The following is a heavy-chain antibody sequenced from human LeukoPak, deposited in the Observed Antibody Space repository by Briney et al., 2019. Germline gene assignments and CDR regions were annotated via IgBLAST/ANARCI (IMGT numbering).Heavy chain of an antibody. D-gene: IGHD3-22*01. CDR2: ISSNGGTT. CDR1: GFTFSSDA. V-gene: IGHV3-64*01. Sequence: PGGSLRLSCAASGFTFSSDAVHWVRQAPGKGLEYVSAISSNGGTTHYGNSVKGRFTISRDNSKNTLYLQMGSLRAEDMAVYFCARSSGYGYYFDYWGQGTLVTVSS. CDR3: ARSSGYGYYFDY. J-gene: IGHJ4*02.